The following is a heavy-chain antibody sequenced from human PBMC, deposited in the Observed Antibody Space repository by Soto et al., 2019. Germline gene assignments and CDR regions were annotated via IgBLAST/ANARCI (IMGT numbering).Heavy chain of an antibody. J-gene: IGHJ5*02. V-gene: IGHV1-2*04. CDR2: INPNSGGT. Sequence: GALVKVSCKASGYTFTGYYMHWVRQAPGQGLEWMGWINPNSGGTNYAQKFQGWVTMTRDTSISTACMELSRLRSDDTAVYYCARANPGSYYYGSGSSSYLENWFDPWGQGTLVTVSS. CDR3: ARANPGSYYYGSGSSSYLENWFDP. D-gene: IGHD3-10*01. CDR1: GYTFTGYY.